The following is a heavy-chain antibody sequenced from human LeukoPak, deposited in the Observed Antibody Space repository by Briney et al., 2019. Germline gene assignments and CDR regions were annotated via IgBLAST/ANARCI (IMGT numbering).Heavy chain of an antibody. Sequence: GGSLRLSCAASGFTVSSNYMSWVRQAPGKGLEWVSVIYSGGSTYYADSVKGRFTISRDNSKNTLYLQMNSLRAEDTAVYYCAKLEGYGRYYFDYWGQGTLVTVSS. CDR1: GFTVSSNY. CDR3: AKLEGYGRYYFDY. J-gene: IGHJ4*02. CDR2: IYSGGST. V-gene: IGHV3-53*01. D-gene: IGHD4-17*01.